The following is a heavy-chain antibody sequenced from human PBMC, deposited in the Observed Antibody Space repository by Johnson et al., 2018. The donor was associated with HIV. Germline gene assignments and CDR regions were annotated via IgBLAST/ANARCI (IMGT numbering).Heavy chain of an antibody. V-gene: IGHV3-20*04. Sequence: VQLVESGGGVVRPVGSLRLSCAASGFTFDDYGMNWVRQTPGKGLEWVSGINWNGGSTGFADSVKGRFTISRDNAKNSMYLQMNSLRAEDTALYYCARGAYSSSWHASDASEIWGQGTMFTVSS. CDR2: INWNGGST. J-gene: IGHJ3*02. CDR1: GFTFDDYG. D-gene: IGHD6-13*01. CDR3: ARGAYSSSWHASDASEI.